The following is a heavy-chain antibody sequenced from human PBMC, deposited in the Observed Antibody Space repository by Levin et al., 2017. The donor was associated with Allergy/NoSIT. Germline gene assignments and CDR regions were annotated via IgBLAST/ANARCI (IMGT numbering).Heavy chain of an antibody. CDR1: GYTFTSYG. Sequence: GASVKVSCKASGYTFTSYGISWVRQAPGQGLEWMGWISAYNGNTNYAQKLQGRVTMTTDTSTSTAYMELRSLRSDDTAVYYCARDLGNYAAYYYYYYMDVWGKGTTVTVSS. CDR3: ARDLGNYAAYYYYYYMDV. J-gene: IGHJ6*03. V-gene: IGHV1-18*01. D-gene: IGHD1-7*01. CDR2: ISAYNGNT.